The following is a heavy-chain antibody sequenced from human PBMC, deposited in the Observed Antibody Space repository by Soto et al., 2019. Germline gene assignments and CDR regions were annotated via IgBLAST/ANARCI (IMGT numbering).Heavy chain of an antibody. CDR1: GYTFTNYW. CDR2: IYPGDSDT. J-gene: IGHJ6*02. Sequence: GSLKISCKGSGYTFTNYWIGWVRQMPGKGLEWMGIIYPGDSDTKYNPSFQGQVTISADKSITTTYLQWSSLKASDTAIYYCAASIFYYGMDVWGQGTTVTVSS. CDR3: AASIFYYGMDV. V-gene: IGHV5-51*01.